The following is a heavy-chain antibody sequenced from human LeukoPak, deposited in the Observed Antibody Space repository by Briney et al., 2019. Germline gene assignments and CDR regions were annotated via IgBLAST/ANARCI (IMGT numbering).Heavy chain of an antibody. V-gene: IGHV3-23*01. D-gene: IGHD3-22*01. CDR2: ISGSGGST. CDR3: AKGDAYYYDSSGSKLRD. Sequence: PGGSLRLSCAASGFTFSSYAMSWVRQAPGKGLEWVSAISGSGGSTYYADSVKGRFTISRDNSKNTLYLQMNSLRAEDTAVYYCAKGDAYYYDSSGSKLRDWGQGTLVTVSS. CDR1: GFTFSSYA. J-gene: IGHJ4*02.